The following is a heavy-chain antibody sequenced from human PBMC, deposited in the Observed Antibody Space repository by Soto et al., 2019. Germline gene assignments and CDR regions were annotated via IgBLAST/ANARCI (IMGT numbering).Heavy chain of an antibody. V-gene: IGHV4-31*03. D-gene: IGHD3-22*01. Sequence: SETLSLTCTVSGGSISSGGYYWSWIRQHPGKGLEWIGYIYYSGSTYYNLSLKSRVTISVDTSKNQFSLKLSSVTAADTAVYYCARDMRYYYDSSGYYGHAFDIWGQGTMVTVSS. CDR3: ARDMRYYYDSSGYYGHAFDI. CDR1: GGSISSGGYY. J-gene: IGHJ3*02. CDR2: IYYSGST.